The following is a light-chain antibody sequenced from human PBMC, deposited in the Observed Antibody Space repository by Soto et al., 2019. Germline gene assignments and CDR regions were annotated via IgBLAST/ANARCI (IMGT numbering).Light chain of an antibody. CDR1: QSVSSN. J-gene: IGKJ1*01. V-gene: IGKV3-15*01. CDR2: GAS. Sequence: EIVMTQSPATLSVSPGERATLSCRASQSVSSNLAWYQQEPGQAPTLLIYGASTRATSIPARFSGSGSGTEFTLTISSLQSEDFAVYYCQQYNNWPGTFGQGTKVEIK. CDR3: QQYNNWPGT.